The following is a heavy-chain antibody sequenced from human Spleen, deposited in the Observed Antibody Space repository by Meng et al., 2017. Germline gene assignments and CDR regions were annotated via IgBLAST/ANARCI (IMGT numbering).Heavy chain of an antibody. CDR2: INEDGGEK. D-gene: IGHD3-22*01. CDR1: GFTFSKFW. J-gene: IGHJ4*02. CDR3: ARFNYHSSGYYYDDY. Sequence: GESLKISCEASGFTFSKFWMSWVRQAPGKGLEWVANINEDGGEKEYVDSMKGRFTISRDNAKNSLYLQMNSLRAEDTAVYYCARFNYHSSGYYYDDYWGQGTLVTVSS. V-gene: IGHV3-7*01.